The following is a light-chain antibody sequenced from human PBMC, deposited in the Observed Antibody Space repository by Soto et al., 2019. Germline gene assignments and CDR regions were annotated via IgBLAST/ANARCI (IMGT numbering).Light chain of an antibody. CDR3: QSYDSSLRDVL. CDR2: GNT. V-gene: IGLV1-40*01. CDR1: SSNIGAGYH. Sequence: QLVLTQPPSVSGAPGQRVTISCTGSSSNIGAGYHVHWYQQLPGTAPKLLIYGNTNRPSGVPDRFSGSKSGISASLAITGLQAEDEADYYCQSYDSSLRDVLFGGGTKLTVL. J-gene: IGLJ2*01.